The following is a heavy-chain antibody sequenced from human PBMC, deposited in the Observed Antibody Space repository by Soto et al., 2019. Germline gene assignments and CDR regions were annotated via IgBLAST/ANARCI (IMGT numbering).Heavy chain of an antibody. CDR1: GFTFSAYD. V-gene: IGHV3-13*01. D-gene: IGHD3-10*01. Sequence: GGSLRLSCAASGFTFSAYDMHWVRQGTGEGLEWVAAVGTGGDTYYAGSVKGRFAISRENAKNSLYLQMNSLRPGDTAVYFCARSYYGSGIYYNERHFDNWGQGTLVTVSS. CDR2: VGTGGDT. CDR3: ARSYYGSGIYYNERHFDN. J-gene: IGHJ4*02.